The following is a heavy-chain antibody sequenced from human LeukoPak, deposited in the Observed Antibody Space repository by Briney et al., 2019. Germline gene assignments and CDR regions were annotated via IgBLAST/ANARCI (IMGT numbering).Heavy chain of an antibody. Sequence: GGSLRLSCAASGFTFSSYAIHWVRQAPGKGLEYVSAISSNGGSTYYANSVKGRFTISRDNSKNTLYLQMGSLRAEDMAVYYCARGYNSNCPLCYFDYWGQGTLVTVSS. V-gene: IGHV3-64*01. CDR2: ISSNGGST. D-gene: IGHD6-13*01. CDR3: ARGYNSNCPLCYFDY. J-gene: IGHJ4*02. CDR1: GFTFSSYA.